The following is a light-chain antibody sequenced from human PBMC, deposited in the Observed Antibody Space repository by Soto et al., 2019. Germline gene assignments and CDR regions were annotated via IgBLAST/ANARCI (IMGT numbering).Light chain of an antibody. CDR1: QSRLHSNGYNY. CDR3: MQALQTPLT. Sequence: DIVMTQSPLSLPVTPGEPASISCRSSQSRLHSNGYNYLDWYLQKPGQSPQLXXYLGSNRASGVPDRFSGSGSGTDFTLKISRVEHEDVGVYYCMQALQTPLTFGGGTKVDIK. CDR2: LGS. J-gene: IGKJ4*01. V-gene: IGKV2-28*01.